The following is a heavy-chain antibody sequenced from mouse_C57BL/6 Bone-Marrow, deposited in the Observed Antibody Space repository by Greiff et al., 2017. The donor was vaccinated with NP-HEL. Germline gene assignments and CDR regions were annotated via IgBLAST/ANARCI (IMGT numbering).Heavy chain of an antibody. V-gene: IGHV10-1*01. CDR1: GFSFNTYA. D-gene: IGHD2-4*01. Sequence: EVQVVESGGGLVQPKGSLKLSCAASGFSFNTYAMNWVRQAPGKGLEWVARIRSKSNNYATYYADSVKDRFTISRDDSESMLYLQMNNLKTEDTAMYYCVRQVYYDYDPYFAYWGQGTLVTVSA. CDR3: VRQVYYDYDPYFAY. CDR2: IRSKSNNYAT. J-gene: IGHJ3*01.